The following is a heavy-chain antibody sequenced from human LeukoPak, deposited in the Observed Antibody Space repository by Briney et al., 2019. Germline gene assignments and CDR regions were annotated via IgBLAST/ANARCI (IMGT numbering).Heavy chain of an antibody. D-gene: IGHD3-22*01. CDR1: GGTFSSYA. Sequence: SVKVSCKASGGTFSSYAISWVRQAPGQGLEWMGGIIPIFGTANYAQKFQGRVTITADESTSTAYMELSSLRSEDTAVYYCARVAHYYYDSSGYSAFDIWGQGTMVTVSS. V-gene: IGHV1-69*01. CDR3: ARVAHYYYDSSGYSAFDI. J-gene: IGHJ3*02. CDR2: IIPIFGTA.